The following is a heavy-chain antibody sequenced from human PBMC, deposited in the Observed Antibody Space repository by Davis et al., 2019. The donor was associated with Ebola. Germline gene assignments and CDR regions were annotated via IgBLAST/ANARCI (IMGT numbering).Heavy chain of an antibody. V-gene: IGHV3-7*01. D-gene: IGHD3-10*01. CDR1: GFTFSSYW. CDR2: IKQDGSEK. Sequence: GESLKISCAASGFTFSSYWMHWVRQAPGKGLEWVANIKQDGSEKYYVDSVKGRFTISRDNAKKSLHLQMNSLRAEDTAVYYCARVDGSGTYYSAYFDYWRQGTLVTVSS. CDR3: ARVDGSGTYYSAYFDY. J-gene: IGHJ4*02.